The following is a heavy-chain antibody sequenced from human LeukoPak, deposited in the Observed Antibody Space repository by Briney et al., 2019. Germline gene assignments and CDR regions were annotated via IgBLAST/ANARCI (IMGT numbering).Heavy chain of an antibody. J-gene: IGHJ5*02. V-gene: IGHV4-38-2*02. CDR1: GYSISSGYY. CDR2: IYHSGST. Sequence: SETLSLTCTVSGYSISSGYYWGWIRQPPGKGLEWIGSIYHSGSTYYNPSLKSRVTISVDTSKNQFSLKLSSVTAADTAVYYCARDLEGSGWSSRWFDPWGQGTLVTVSS. D-gene: IGHD6-19*01. CDR3: ARDLEGSGWSSRWFDP.